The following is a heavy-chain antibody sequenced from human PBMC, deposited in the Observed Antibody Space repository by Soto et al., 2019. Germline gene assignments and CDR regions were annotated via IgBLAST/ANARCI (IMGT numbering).Heavy chain of an antibody. CDR1: GYTFTSYY. V-gene: IGHV1-46*01. J-gene: IGHJ6*02. Sequence: QVQLVQSGAEVKKPGASVKVSCKASGYTFTSYYMHWVRQAPGQGLEWMGIINPSGGSTSYAQKFQGCFTLTRDTSTSTVYMELSSLRSEDTAVYYCAREMEVNSGSYGGMDVWSQGATVTVSS. CDR3: AREMEVNSGSYGGMDV. CDR2: INPSGGST. D-gene: IGHD1-26*01.